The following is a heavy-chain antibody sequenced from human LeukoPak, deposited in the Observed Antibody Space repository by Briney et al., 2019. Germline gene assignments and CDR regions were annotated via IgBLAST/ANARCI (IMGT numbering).Heavy chain of an antibody. Sequence: SGGSLTLSCAASGFTFSDYYMSWIRQAPGKGLEWVSYISSSSSYTNYADSVKGRFTISRDNAKNSLYLQMNSLRAEDTAVYYCARGGVVVPAAMIEYYYGMDVWGQGTTVTVSS. J-gene: IGHJ6*02. V-gene: IGHV3-11*05. CDR1: GFTFSDYY. D-gene: IGHD2-2*01. CDR2: ISSSSSYT. CDR3: ARGGVVVPAAMIEYYYGMDV.